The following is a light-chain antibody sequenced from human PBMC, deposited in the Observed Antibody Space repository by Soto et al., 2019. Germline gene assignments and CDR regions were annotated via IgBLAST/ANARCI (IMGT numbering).Light chain of an antibody. CDR1: SSDVGRYNY. J-gene: IGLJ1*01. CDR3: SSYTSSSTYV. CDR2: DVS. Sequence: QSVLTQPRSVSGSPGQSVTISCTGTSSDVGRYNYVAWYQQHPGKAPKVMIYDVSQRPSGVPDRFSGSKSGNTASLTISGLQAEDEADYYCSSYTSSSTYVFGTGTKLTVL. V-gene: IGLV2-11*01.